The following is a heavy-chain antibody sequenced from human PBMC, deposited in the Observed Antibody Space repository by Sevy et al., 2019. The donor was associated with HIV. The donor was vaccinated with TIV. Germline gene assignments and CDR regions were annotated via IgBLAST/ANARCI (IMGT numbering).Heavy chain of an antibody. J-gene: IGHJ3*02. CDR1: GFTFSSYA. D-gene: IGHD3-3*01. CDR3: AKDRSVTIFVVANDAFDI. Sequence: GGSLRLSCAASGFTFSSYAMSWVRQAPGKGLEWVSAISGSGGRTYYADSVKGRFTISRDNSKNTLYLQMNSLRAEDTAVYYCAKDRSVTIFVVANDAFDIWGQGTMVTVSS. CDR2: ISGSGGRT. V-gene: IGHV3-23*01.